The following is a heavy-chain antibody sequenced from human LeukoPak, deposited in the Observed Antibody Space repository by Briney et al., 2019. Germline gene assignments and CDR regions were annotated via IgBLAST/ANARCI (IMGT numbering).Heavy chain of an antibody. CDR2: IYSGGST. D-gene: IGHD3-9*01. V-gene: IGHV3-53*01. Sequence: GTSLRLSCAASGFTFSGYAMHWVRQAPGKGLEWVSVIYSGGSTDYADSVKGRFTISRDNSKNTLYLQMNSLRVEDTAVYYCARSSHYDILTGYSEEDAFDIWGQGTMVTVSS. J-gene: IGHJ3*02. CDR3: ARSSHYDILTGYSEEDAFDI. CDR1: GFTFSGYA.